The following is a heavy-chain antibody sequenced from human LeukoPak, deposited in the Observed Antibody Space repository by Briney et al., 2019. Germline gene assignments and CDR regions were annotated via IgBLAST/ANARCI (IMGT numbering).Heavy chain of an antibody. J-gene: IGHJ4*02. D-gene: IGHD3-22*01. Sequence: ASVKVSCKASGGTFSSYAISWVRQAPGQGLEWMGGIIPIFGTANYAQKFQSRVTITADESTSTAYMELSSLRSEDTAVYYCARDDDSSDLHRFDYRGQGTLVTVSS. V-gene: IGHV1-69*01. CDR1: GGTFSSYA. CDR3: ARDDDSSDLHRFDY. CDR2: IIPIFGTA.